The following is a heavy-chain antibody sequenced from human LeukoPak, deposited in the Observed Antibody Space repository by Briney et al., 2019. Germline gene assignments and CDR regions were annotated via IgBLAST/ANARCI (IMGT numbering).Heavy chain of an antibody. Sequence: GGSLRLSCAASGFTFSSYGMHWVRQAPGKGLEWVAVISYDGSNKYYADSVKGRFTISRHNSKNTLYLQMNSLRADDTAVYYCARGRGAANDAFDIWGQGTMVTVSS. CDR2: ISYDGSNK. J-gene: IGHJ3*02. V-gene: IGHV3-30*03. CDR3: ARGRGAANDAFDI. D-gene: IGHD3-10*01. CDR1: GFTFSSYG.